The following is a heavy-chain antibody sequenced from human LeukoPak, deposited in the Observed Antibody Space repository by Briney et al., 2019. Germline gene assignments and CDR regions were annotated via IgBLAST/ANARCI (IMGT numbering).Heavy chain of an antibody. J-gene: IGHJ4*02. CDR1: GSTFKNYV. D-gene: IGHD1-26*01. CDR3: AKDLGWELPAEAY. V-gene: IGHV3-23*01. Sequence: GGSLRLSCVASGSTFKNYVMNWVRQAPGKGLDWLATIYGSGVSISYADSVKGRFTISRDNSNNTLYLQMNSLRAEDTAMYYCAKDLGWELPAEAYWGQGVLVTVSS. CDR2: IYGSGVSI.